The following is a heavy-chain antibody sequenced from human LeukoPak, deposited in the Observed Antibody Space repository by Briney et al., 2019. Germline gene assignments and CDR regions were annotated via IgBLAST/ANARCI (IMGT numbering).Heavy chain of an antibody. V-gene: IGHV3-30*18. Sequence: GRSLRLSCAASGFTFSSYGMHWVRQAPGKGLEWVAIISYDGSNKYYADSVKGRFTISRDNSKNTLYLQMNSLRAEDTAVYYCAKPLSPTTSYVYNYWGQGTLVTVSS. CDR1: GFTFSSYG. CDR2: ISYDGSNK. CDR3: AKPLSPTTSYVYNY. D-gene: IGHD4-17*01. J-gene: IGHJ4*02.